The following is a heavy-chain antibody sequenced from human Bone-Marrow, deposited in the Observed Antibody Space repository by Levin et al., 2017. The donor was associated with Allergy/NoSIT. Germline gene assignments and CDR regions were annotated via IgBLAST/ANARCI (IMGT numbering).Heavy chain of an antibody. D-gene: IGHD2/OR15-2a*01. V-gene: IGHV6-1*01. CDR1: GDSVSSTSAA. CDR2: TYYRSKWYS. J-gene: IGHJ4*02. CDR3: ARDVTRTFDY. Sequence: PSQTLSLTCDISGDSVSSTSAAWNWIRLSPSRGLEWLVRTYYRSKWYSDYAVSVRGRITINPDTSKNQFSLLLTSVTPDDSAVYFCARDVTRTFDYWGQGTQVTVSS.